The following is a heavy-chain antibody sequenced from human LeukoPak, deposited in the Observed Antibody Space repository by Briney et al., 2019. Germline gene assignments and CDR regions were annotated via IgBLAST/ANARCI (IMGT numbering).Heavy chain of an antibody. V-gene: IGHV1-2*02. J-gene: IGHJ4*02. D-gene: IGHD3-3*01. CDR3: AREFHDFWSGYMGGLGN. CDR1: GYTFTGYY. CDR2: INPNSGDT. Sequence: ASVKVSCKASGYTFTGYYMHWVRQAPGQGLEWMGWINPNSGDTNFAQKFQGRVTMSSDTSISTGYMELSRLRFDDTAVYFCAREFHDFWSGYMGGLGNWGQGTPVIVSS.